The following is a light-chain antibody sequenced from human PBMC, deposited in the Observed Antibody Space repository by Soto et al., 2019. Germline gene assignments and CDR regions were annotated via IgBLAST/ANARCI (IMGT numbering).Light chain of an antibody. J-gene: IGLJ1*01. CDR3: SSYASGGSYV. CDR2: DVS. CDR1: SSDVGGYNA. V-gene: IGLV2-14*03. Sequence: QSALTQPASVSGSPGQSITISCSGSSSDVGGYNAVSWYQQHPGKVPKLVIYDVSGRPSGISSRFSASKSGNTASLTISGLQAEDEADYYCSSYASGGSYVFGTGTKLTVL.